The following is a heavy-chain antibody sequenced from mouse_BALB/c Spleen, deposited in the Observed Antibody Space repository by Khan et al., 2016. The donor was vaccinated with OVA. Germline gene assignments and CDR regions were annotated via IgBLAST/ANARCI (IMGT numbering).Heavy chain of an antibody. J-gene: IGHJ3*01. Sequence: EVQLQESGPGLVKPSQSLSLTCSVTGYSITSGYFWNWIRQFPGNELEWMGYIRFDGSNNYNPSLSNRISITRDTSKNQFFLKLNSVTPEDTSTYYCARGDSSGPAWFTYWGHGTLVTVSA. CDR1: GYSITSGYF. CDR2: IRFDGSN. CDR3: ARGDSSGPAWFTY. V-gene: IGHV3-6*02. D-gene: IGHD3-2*01.